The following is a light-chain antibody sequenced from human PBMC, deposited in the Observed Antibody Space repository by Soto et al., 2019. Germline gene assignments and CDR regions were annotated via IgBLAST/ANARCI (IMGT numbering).Light chain of an antibody. CDR3: HHYET. J-gene: IGKJ1*01. CDR1: QSVSSN. V-gene: IGKV3D-15*01. Sequence: EIVMTQSPATLSVSPWERATLSCRASQSVSSNLAWYQQKPGQAPRLLMYGASIRAAGVPDRFSGSGSGTEFTLTISRLEPEDFTVYYCHHYETFGQGTKVDIK. CDR2: GAS.